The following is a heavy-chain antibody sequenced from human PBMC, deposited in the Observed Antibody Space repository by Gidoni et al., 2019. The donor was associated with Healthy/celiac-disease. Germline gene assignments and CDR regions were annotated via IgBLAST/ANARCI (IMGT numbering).Heavy chain of an antibody. CDR2: INHSGST. Sequence: QVQLQQWGAGLLKPSETLSLTCAVYGGSFSGYYWSWIRQPPGKGLEWIGEINHSGSTNYHPSLKSRVTISVDTSKNQFSLKLSSVTAADTAVYYCARLGIAVAGTAGSYYGMDVWGQGTTVTVSS. V-gene: IGHV4-34*01. CDR3: ARLGIAVAGTAGSYYGMDV. CDR1: GGSFSGYY. J-gene: IGHJ6*02. D-gene: IGHD6-19*01.